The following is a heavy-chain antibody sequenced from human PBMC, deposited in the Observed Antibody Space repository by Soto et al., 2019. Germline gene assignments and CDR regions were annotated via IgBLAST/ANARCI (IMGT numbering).Heavy chain of an antibody. Sequence: ASVKVSCKASGYTFSSYGISWVRQAPGQGLEWMGWISAYNGNTNYAQKLQGRVTMTTDTSTSTAYMELRSLTSDDTAVYYCARGRVFCSSASCYLYYGMDVCGQGTTVTVSS. V-gene: IGHV1-18*04. CDR2: ISAYNGNT. J-gene: IGHJ6*02. D-gene: IGHD2-2*01. CDR1: GYTFSSYG. CDR3: ARGRVFCSSASCYLYYGMDV.